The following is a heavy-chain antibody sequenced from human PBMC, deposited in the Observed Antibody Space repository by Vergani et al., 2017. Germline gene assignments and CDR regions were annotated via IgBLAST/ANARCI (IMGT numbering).Heavy chain of an antibody. CDR3: AKTHDFSSLYSSYNLFDP. J-gene: IGHJ5*02. CDR1: ESSFISNE. Sequence: EVMLVQSGAEVKKPGESLKISCKYSESSFISNEIAWVRQMSGKGLQWMGNINPIDSKIAYSPSFQGQAIMSLDKSITTAYLQWRSLKASDTATYYCAKTHDFSSLYSSYNLFDPWGQGTQVTVSS. D-gene: IGHD3-3*01. V-gene: IGHV5-51*03. CDR2: INPIDSKI.